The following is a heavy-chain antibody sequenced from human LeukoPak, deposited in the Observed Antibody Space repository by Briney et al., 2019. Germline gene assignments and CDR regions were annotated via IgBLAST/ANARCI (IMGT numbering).Heavy chain of an antibody. CDR2: IYYSGST. J-gene: IGHJ4*02. CDR1: GGSFSSYY. CDR3: ARSVRGIAVAGTSYYFDY. Sequence: SETLSLTCAVYGGSFSSYYWSWLRQPPGKGLEWIGYIYYSGSTNYNPSLKSRVTISVDTSKNQFSLKLSSVTAADTAVYYCARSVRGIAVAGTSYYFDYWGQGTLVTVSS. V-gene: IGHV4-59*01. D-gene: IGHD6-19*01.